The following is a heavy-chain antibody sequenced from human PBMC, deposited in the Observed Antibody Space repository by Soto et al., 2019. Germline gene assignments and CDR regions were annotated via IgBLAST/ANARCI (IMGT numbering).Heavy chain of an antibody. J-gene: IGHJ4*02. V-gene: IGHV1-69*13. CDR2: IIPIFGTA. Sequence: SVKVSCKASGGTFSSYAISWVRQAPGQGLEWMGGIIPIFGTANYAQKFQGRVTITADESTSTAYMELSSLRSEDTAVYYCARPRYSSSWCFDYWGQGTLVTSPQ. D-gene: IGHD6-13*01. CDR1: GGTFSSYA. CDR3: ARPRYSSSWCFDY.